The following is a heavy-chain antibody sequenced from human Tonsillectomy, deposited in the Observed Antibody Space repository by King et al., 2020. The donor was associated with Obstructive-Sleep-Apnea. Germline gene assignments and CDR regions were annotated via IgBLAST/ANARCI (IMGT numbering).Heavy chain of an antibody. Sequence: VQLVESGGGLVKPGGSLRLSCAASGFTFSSYRMNWVRQAPGKGLEWVSSISSSSSHIYYADSVKGRFIISRDNAKNSMYLQMNSLRAEDTAVYYCARGGCSSTSCCLFAYWGQGTLVTVSS. V-gene: IGHV3-21*01. CDR2: ISSSSSHI. J-gene: IGHJ4*02. CDR3: ARGGCSSTSCCLFAY. CDR1: GFTFSSYR. D-gene: IGHD2-2*01.